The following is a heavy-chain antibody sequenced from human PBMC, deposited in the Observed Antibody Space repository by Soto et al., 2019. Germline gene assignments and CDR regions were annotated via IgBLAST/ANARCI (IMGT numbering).Heavy chain of an antibody. Sequence: ASVKVSCKAPGDTFTSYYLNWVRQAPGQGLEWMGVINPHGGSTKYAQKFQGRVTMTRDTSRSTVYMELRSLRSDDTAIYYCARSSGGNFGMSLEGSNWFDHGGQGTLVTVXS. J-gene: IGHJ5*02. CDR1: GDTFTSYY. V-gene: IGHV1-46*01. CDR2: INPHGGST. D-gene: IGHD3-3*01. CDR3: ARSSGGNFGMSLEGSNWFDH.